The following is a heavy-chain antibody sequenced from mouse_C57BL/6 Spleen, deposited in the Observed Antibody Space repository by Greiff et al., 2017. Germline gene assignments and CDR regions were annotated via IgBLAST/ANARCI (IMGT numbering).Heavy chain of an antibody. CDR1: GYTFTDYY. CDR3: ARHSSYWYFDV. D-gene: IGHD2-12*01. J-gene: IGHJ1*03. Sequence: VQLQQSGPELVKPGASVKISCKASGYTFTDYYMNWVKQSHGKSLEWIGDINPNNGGTSYNQKFKGKATLTVDKSSSTAYMELRSLTSEDSAVYYCARHSSYWYFDVWGTGTTVTVSS. V-gene: IGHV1-26*01. CDR2: INPNNGGT.